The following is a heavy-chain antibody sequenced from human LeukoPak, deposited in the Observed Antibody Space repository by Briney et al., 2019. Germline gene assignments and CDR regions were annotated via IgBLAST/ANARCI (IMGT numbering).Heavy chain of an antibody. CDR1: GFTFSSYG. Sequence: PGGSLRLSCAASGFTFSSYGMHWVRQAPGKGLEWVAVISYDGSNKYYADSVKGRFTISRDNSKHTLYLQINSLRAEDTAVYYCAKGHVPLFDYWGQGTLVTVSS. J-gene: IGHJ4*02. CDR2: ISYDGSNK. CDR3: AKGHVPLFDY. D-gene: IGHD2-2*01. V-gene: IGHV3-30*18.